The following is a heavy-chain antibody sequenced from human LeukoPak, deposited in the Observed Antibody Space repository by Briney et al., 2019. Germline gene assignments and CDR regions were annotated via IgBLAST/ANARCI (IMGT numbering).Heavy chain of an antibody. D-gene: IGHD3-22*01. V-gene: IGHV4-39*07. CDR2: IYYSGST. CDR3: AHSGYYLYDFDY. Sequence: SETLSLTCAVSGGSISSSSYYWGWIRQPPGKGLEWIGSIYYSGSTYYNPSLKSRVTISVDTPKNQFSLKLSSVTAADTAVYYCAHSGYYLYDFDYWGQGTLVTVSS. J-gene: IGHJ4*02. CDR1: GGSISSSSYY.